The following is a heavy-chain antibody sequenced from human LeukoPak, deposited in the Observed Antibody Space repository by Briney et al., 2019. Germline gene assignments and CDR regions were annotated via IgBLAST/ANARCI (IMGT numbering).Heavy chain of an antibody. CDR3: ARDLREVVRDV. CDR2: ISSSGSTI. CDR1: GFTFSSYE. Sequence: GGSLRLSCAASGFTFSSYEMNWVRQAPGKGLEWVSYISSSGSTIFYADSVKGRFTISRDNAKNSLSLQMNSLRAEDTAVYYCARDLREVVRDVWGQGTLVTVSS. J-gene: IGHJ4*02. V-gene: IGHV3-48*03. D-gene: IGHD2-15*01.